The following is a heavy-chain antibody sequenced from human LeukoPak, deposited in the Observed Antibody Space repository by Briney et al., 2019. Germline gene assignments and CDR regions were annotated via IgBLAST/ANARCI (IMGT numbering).Heavy chain of an antibody. D-gene: IGHD5-12*01. CDR3: ARVRLGYFDY. CDR2: IYTSGST. J-gene: IGHJ4*02. Sequence: PSETLSLTCTVSGGSISSGGYYWSWIRQPAGKGLEWIGHIYTSGSTNYNPSLKSRVTISVGTSKNQFSLKLSSVTAADTAVYYCARVRLGYFDYWGQGTLVTVSS. V-gene: IGHV4-61*09. CDR1: GGSISSGGYY.